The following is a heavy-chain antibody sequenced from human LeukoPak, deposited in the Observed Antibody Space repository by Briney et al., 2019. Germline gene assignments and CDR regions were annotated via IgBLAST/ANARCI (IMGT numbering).Heavy chain of an antibody. CDR3: ARDFSRGVIRTYFDY. D-gene: IGHD3-10*01. J-gene: IGHJ4*02. CDR1: GGTFSSYT. V-gene: IGHV1-2*02. CDR2: INPNSGGT. Sequence: GASVKVSCKASGGTFSSYTITWVRQAPGQGLEWMGWINPNSGGTNYAQKFQGRVTMTRDTSISTAYMELSRLRSDDTAVYYCARDFSRGVIRTYFDYWGQGTLVTVSS.